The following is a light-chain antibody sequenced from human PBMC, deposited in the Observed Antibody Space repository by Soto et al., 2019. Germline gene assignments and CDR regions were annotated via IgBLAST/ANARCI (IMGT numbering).Light chain of an antibody. J-gene: IGKJ3*01. Sequence: EIVLTQSPGTLSLSPGERATLSCRASQSVSSSYLAWYQQKPGQAPRLLIYGASSRATGIPDRFSGSGSGTYFTITISRLEPEDFAVYYCQQYGSSPEITFGPGTKVDIK. CDR2: GAS. V-gene: IGKV3-20*01. CDR1: QSVSSSY. CDR3: QQYGSSPEIT.